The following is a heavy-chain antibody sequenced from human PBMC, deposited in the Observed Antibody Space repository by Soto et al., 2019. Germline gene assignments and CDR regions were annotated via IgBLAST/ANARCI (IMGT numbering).Heavy chain of an antibody. J-gene: IGHJ6*02. CDR1: GFSISDCS. CDR3: TRDPTRLLWFGELLLYYYGMDV. Sequence: GVLRLSCAASGFSISDCSMNWVRRAPGKGLECVSFISGSGDNTYAASVKGRFTISRDDSKSIAYLQMNSLKTEDTAVYYCTRDPTRLLWFGELLLYYYGMDVWGQGTTVTVSS. CDR2: ISGSGDN. V-gene: IGHV3-49*04. D-gene: IGHD3-10*01.